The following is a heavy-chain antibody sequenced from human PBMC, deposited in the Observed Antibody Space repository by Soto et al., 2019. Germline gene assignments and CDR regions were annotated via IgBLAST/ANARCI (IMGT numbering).Heavy chain of an antibody. CDR2: IYYNGAT. CDR3: ASQGGTTTGSYPEY. D-gene: IGHD3-16*01. J-gene: IGHJ4*02. V-gene: IGHV4-39*01. CDR1: GASISSSSYY. Sequence: QVQLQESGPGLVTPSETLSLTCTVSGASISSSSYYWGWFRQPPGKGLEYIVTIYYNGATFYNPSLKSRVIVSVDTSKNQFSLQLSSVTAADTAVYYCASQGGTTTGSYPEYWGQGTLVTVSS.